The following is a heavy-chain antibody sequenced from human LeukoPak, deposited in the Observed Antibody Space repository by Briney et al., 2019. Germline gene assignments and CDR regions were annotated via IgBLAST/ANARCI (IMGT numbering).Heavy chain of an antibody. V-gene: IGHV3-49*04. CDR2: IRSKAYGGTA. Sequence: PGRSLRLSCTASGFIFGDYVMSWVRQAAGKGLECVGFIRSKAYGGTAEYAASVNGRFTISRDDSKNIAYLQMNSLKTEDTAVYYCTRSVAAAGNRHFDYWGQGTLVTVSS. CDR3: TRSVAAAGNRHFDY. D-gene: IGHD6-13*01. CDR1: GFIFGDYV. J-gene: IGHJ4*02.